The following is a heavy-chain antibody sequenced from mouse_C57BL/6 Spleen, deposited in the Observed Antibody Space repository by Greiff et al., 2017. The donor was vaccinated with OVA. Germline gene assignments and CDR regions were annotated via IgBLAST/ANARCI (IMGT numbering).Heavy chain of an antibody. CDR2: IYPRSGNT. Sequence: VQLQQSGAELARPGASVKLSCKASGYTFTSYGISWVKQRTGQGLEWIGEIYPRSGNTYYNEKFKGKATLTADKSSSTAYMELRSLTSEDSAVYFCARADGDGSSFDYFDYWGQGTTLTVSS. J-gene: IGHJ2*01. V-gene: IGHV1-81*01. D-gene: IGHD1-1*01. CDR3: ARADGDGSSFDYFDY. CDR1: GYTFTSYG.